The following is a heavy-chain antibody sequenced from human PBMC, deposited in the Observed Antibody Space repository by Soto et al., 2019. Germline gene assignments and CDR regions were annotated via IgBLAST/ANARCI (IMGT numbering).Heavy chain of an antibody. CDR1: GFTFSSYA. D-gene: IGHD2-15*01. V-gene: IGHV3-23*01. CDR2: ISGSGGST. J-gene: IGHJ6*02. Sequence: GGSLRLSCAASGFTFSSYAMSWVRQAPGKGLEWVSAISGSGGSTYYADSVKGRFTISRDNSKNTLYLQMNSLRAEDTAVYYCAGVEGWFTYYYYYGMDVWGQGTTVTVSS. CDR3: AGVEGWFTYYYYYGMDV.